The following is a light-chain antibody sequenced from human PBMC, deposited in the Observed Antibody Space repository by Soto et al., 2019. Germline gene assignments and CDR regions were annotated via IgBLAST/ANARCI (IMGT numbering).Light chain of an antibody. CDR2: DAS. CDR1: QSISSW. V-gene: IGKV1-5*01. CDR3: QQYNTYSSLT. Sequence: DIQMTQSPSTLSASVGDRVTITCRDSQSISSWLAWYQQKLGRAPRLLIYDASSLESGVPSRFSGSGYGTEFTLTISSLQPDDFATYYCQQYNTYSSLTFGGGTKVEIK. J-gene: IGKJ4*01.